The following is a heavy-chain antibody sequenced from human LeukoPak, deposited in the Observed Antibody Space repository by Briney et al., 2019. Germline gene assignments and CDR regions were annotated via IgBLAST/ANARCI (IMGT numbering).Heavy chain of an antibody. CDR2: ISYSGST. V-gene: IGHV4-61*01. D-gene: IGHD5-24*01. Sequence: SETLSLTCTVSGGSVTSGNYHWTWIRQPPGKGLEWVGYISYSGSTDYNPSLRGQVTMSLDRPRNQFSLELSSVSAADTAVYYCAAWQTIIFDYWGQGSLVTVSS. CDR3: AAWQTIIFDY. CDR1: GGSVTSGNYH. J-gene: IGHJ4*02.